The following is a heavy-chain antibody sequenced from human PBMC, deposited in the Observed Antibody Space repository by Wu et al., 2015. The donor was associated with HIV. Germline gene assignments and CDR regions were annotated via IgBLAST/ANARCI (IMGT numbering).Heavy chain of an antibody. CDR3: ARGWYISGWYSDK. J-gene: IGHJ4*02. D-gene: IGHD6-19*01. CDR1: GYTFTNYD. V-gene: IGHV1-8*01. CDR2: MNPKSGNT. Sequence: QVQLVQSGAEVKKPGASVKVSCKTSGYTFTNYDINWVRQATGQGLEWMGWMNPKSGNTGYAQKFQDRVTMSRDTSINTAYMELSSLRSEDTAVYYCARGWYISGWYSDKWGQGTLVTVSS.